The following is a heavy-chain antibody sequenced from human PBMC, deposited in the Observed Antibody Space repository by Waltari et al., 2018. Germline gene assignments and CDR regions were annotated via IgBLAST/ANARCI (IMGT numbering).Heavy chain of an antibody. CDR1: GFTFSSYS. CDR2: ISSSSTI. CDR3: ARDLGDSRPFDY. V-gene: IGHV3-48*04. Sequence: EVQLVESGGGLVQPGGSLRLSCAASGFTFSSYSMNWVRQAPGKGLEWVSYISSSSTIYYADSVKGRFTISRDNAKNSLYLQMNSLRAEDTAVYYCARDLGDSRPFDYWGQGTLVTVSS. J-gene: IGHJ4*02. D-gene: IGHD3-22*01.